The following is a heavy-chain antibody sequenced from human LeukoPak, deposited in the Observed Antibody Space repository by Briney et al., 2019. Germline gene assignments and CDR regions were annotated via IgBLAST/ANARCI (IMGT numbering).Heavy chain of an antibody. D-gene: IGHD1-26*01. CDR1: GFAFSDYA. CDR2: ISRNGGNT. CDR3: ARFSAATDDC. Sequence: GRSLRLSCAASGFAFSDYAMHWVRQAPGKGLEYVSAISRNGGNTFYANSVKGRFTVSRDNSKNMLYLQMGSLRAEDMAVYYCARFSAATDDCWGQGTLVTVSS. V-gene: IGHV3-64*01. J-gene: IGHJ4*02.